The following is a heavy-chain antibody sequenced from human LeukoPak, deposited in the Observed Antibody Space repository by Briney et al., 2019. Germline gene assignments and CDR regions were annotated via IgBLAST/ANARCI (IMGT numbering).Heavy chain of an antibody. D-gene: IGHD4-23*01. CDR2: IYYSGST. V-gene: IGHV4-39*01. J-gene: IGHJ3*02. CDR3: AKTEYGGNTKNAFDI. CDR1: GGSISSSRYY. Sequence: SETLSLTCTVSGGSISSSRYYWGWIRQPPGKGLEWIGSIYYSGSTYYNPSLKSRVTISVDTSKNQFSLKLSSVTAADTAVHYCAKTEYGGNTKNAFDIWGQGTMVTVSS.